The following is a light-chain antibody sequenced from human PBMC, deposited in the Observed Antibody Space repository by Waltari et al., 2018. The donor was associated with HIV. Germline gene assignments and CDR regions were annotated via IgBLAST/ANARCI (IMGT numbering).Light chain of an antibody. Sequence: QSALTQPASVSGSPGQSITISCTGTSSDVGGYNYVSWYQQHPGKAPKLMIYEVSKRPSGVSNRFSGSKSGNTASLTISGLQAEDEADDYCSSYTSSSTLYVVFGGGTKLTVL. CDR3: SSYTSSSTLYVV. J-gene: IGLJ2*01. CDR1: SSDVGGYNY. CDR2: EVS. V-gene: IGLV2-14*01.